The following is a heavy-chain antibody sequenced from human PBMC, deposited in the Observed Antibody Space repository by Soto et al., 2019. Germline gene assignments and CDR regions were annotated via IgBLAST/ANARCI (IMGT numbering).Heavy chain of an antibody. D-gene: IGHD2-21*01. J-gene: IGHJ4*02. CDR3: VRGDGDRYDGHGYLGRH. CDR1: GFTFSSYW. V-gene: IGHV3-74*01. Sequence: EVQLVESGGGLVQPGGSLRLSCAASGFTFSSYWMHWVRQAPGKGLKWVSRMNMDGNRISYVDSVKGRCTISRDNAKNTFYMEMNSARVEDTAVYYCVRGDGDRYDGHGYLGRHWGQGSLVTVSS. CDR2: MNMDGNRI.